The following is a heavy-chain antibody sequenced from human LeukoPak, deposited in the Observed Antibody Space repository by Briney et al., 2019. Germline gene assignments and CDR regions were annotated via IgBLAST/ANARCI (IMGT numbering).Heavy chain of an antibody. D-gene: IGHD7-27*01. CDR3: VRDGAHWDLDY. CDR1: GFTFSSYS. Sequence: GVLRLSCAASGFTFSSYSMNWVRQAPGKGLEWVSSISSSSSYIYYADSVKGRFTISRDNSKNTVHLQMNSLRAEDTAMYYCVRDGAHWDLDYWGQGTLVTVSS. CDR2: ISSSSSYI. V-gene: IGHV3-21*01. J-gene: IGHJ4*02.